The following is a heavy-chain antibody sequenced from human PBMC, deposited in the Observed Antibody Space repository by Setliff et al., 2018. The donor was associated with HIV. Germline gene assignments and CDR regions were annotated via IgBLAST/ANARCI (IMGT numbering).Heavy chain of an antibody. CDR1: GSTFDDYG. D-gene: IGHD3-22*01. J-gene: IGHJ4*02. CDR2: ISWNGGDV. CDR3: TKTFLDFYDSSGYGN. V-gene: IGHV3-9*01. Sequence: SLRLSCAASGSTFDDYGMHWVRQAPGKGLEWVSGISWNGGDVGYADSVKGRFIISRDNAKNSLYLQMNSLRTEDTALYYCTKTFLDFYDSSGYGNWGPGTLVTVSS.